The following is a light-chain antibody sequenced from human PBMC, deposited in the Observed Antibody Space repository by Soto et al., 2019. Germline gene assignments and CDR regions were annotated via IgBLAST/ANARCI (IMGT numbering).Light chain of an antibody. CDR1: SNDVGAYNY. CDR2: DVS. J-gene: IGLJ1*01. CDR3: SSYTSSRTYG. Sequence: QSVLTQPASVSGSPGQSITVSCTGTSNDVGAYNYVSWYQQHPGTAPKLMIYDVSNRPSGVSNRFSGSKSGNTASLTISGLQAEDEADYYCSSYTSSRTYGFGTGTKLTVL. V-gene: IGLV2-14*03.